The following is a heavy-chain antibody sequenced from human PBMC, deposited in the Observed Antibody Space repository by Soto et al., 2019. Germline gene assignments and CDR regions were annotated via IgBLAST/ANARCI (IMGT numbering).Heavy chain of an antibody. CDR2: INAGNGNT. CDR1: GYTFTSYA. D-gene: IGHD3-10*01. J-gene: IGHJ4*02. CDR3: ARSAVWFGEIDY. Sequence: ASGKVSCKASGYTFTSYAMHWVRQAPGQRLEWIGWINAGNGNTKYSQKFQGRVTITRDTSASTAYIELSSLRSEDKAVYYCARSAVWFGEIDYWGQGTLVTVSS. V-gene: IGHV1-3*01.